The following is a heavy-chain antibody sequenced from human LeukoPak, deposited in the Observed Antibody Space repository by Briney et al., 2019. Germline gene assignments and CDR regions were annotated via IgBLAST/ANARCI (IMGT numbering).Heavy chain of an antibody. V-gene: IGHV1-2*06. CDR1: GYTFTGYY. Sequence: GASVKVSCKASGYTFTGYYMHWVRQAPGQGLEWMGRINPNSGGTNYAQKFQGRVTMTRDTSISTAYMELSRLRSDDTAVYYCARARSSGWNWFDPWGQGTLVTVSS. CDR3: ARARSSGWNWFDP. D-gene: IGHD6-6*01. J-gene: IGHJ5*02. CDR2: INPNSGGT.